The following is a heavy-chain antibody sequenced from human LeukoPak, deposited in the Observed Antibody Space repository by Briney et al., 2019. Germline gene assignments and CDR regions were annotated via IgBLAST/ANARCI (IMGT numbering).Heavy chain of an antibody. Sequence: GGSLRLSCAASGFTFSSYWMSWVRQAPGQGLEWVADIKQDGSEKYYVDSVKGRFTISRDNAKNSLYLQMNSLRAEDTAVYYCASGGKSRKVVPAAIRDYWGQGTLVTVSS. D-gene: IGHD2-2*01. J-gene: IGHJ4*02. CDR2: IKQDGSEK. V-gene: IGHV3-7*01. CDR3: ASGGKSRKVVPAAIRDY. CDR1: GFTFSSYW.